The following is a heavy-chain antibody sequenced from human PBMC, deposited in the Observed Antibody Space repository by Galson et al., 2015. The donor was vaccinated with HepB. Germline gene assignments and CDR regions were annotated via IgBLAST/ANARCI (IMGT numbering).Heavy chain of an antibody. Sequence: LTCTVSGGSISTNSYYWGWIRQPPGKGLEWIGSQFYSGNTYYNPSLQSRVSISVDTSKNQFSLRVKFVTAADTAVYYCARLLSSGAVTNWGQGTLVTVSS. J-gene: IGHJ4*02. CDR1: GGSISTNSYY. CDR2: QFYSGNT. CDR3: ARLLSSGAVTN. V-gene: IGHV4-39*01. D-gene: IGHD4-17*01.